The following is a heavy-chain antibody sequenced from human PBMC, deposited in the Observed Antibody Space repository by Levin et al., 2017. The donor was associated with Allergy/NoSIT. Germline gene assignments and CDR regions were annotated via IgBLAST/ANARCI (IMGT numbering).Heavy chain of an antibody. J-gene: IGHJ4*02. CDR3: AKVPFYSSSSDYLDS. V-gene: IGHV3-23*01. CDR2: VSGSGRSP. CDR1: GFTFSDYA. Sequence: GGSLRLSCAASGFTFSDYAMNWVRQAPGKGLEWVSTVSGSGRSPKYGDSVEGRFTVSRDNSNSMLYLHMTSLRAEDTAVYYCAKVPFYSSSSDYLDSWGQGTLVTISS. D-gene: IGHD6-6*01.